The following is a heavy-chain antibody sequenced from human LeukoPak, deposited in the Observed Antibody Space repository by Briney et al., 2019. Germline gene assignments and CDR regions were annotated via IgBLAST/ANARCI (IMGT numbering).Heavy chain of an antibody. CDR1: GGSISNYY. J-gene: IGHJ3*02. Sequence: PSETLSLTCTVSGGSISNYYWNWIRQPPGKGLEWIGYIYYSGSTNYNPSLKSRVTISVDTSKNQFSLKLSSVTAADTAVYYCAGRLWRRDGYNLSVLDIWGQGTMVTVSS. CDR2: IYYSGST. D-gene: IGHD5-24*01. CDR3: AGRLWRRDGYNLSVLDI. V-gene: IGHV4-59*01.